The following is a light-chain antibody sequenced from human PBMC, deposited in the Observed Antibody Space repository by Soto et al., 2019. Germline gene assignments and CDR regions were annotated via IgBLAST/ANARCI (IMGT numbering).Light chain of an antibody. CDR1: SSDVGGYNY. V-gene: IGLV2-8*01. CDR3: SSYSGTNYHYV. Sequence: QSVLTQPPSASGSFGQXVTISCTGTSSDVGGYNYVSWYQQHPGKAPKLMIYEVSERPSGVPDRFSGSKSGNTASLTVSGLQADDEADYYCSSYSGTNYHYVFGTGTKVTVL. J-gene: IGLJ1*01. CDR2: EVS.